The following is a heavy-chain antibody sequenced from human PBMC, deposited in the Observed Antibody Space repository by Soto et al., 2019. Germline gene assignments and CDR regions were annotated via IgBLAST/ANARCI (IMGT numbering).Heavy chain of an antibody. CDR1: GFTFSSYG. J-gene: IGHJ6*02. Sequence: QVQLVESGGGVVQPGRSLRLSCAASGFTFSSYGMHWVRQAPGKGLEWVAVISYDGSNKYYADSVKGRFTISRDNSKNTLYLQMNRLRAEDTAVYYCAKEDYYDSSGYPTDYYYYYGMDVWGQGTTVTVSS. CDR2: ISYDGSNK. D-gene: IGHD3-22*01. CDR3: AKEDYYDSSGYPTDYYYYYGMDV. V-gene: IGHV3-30*18.